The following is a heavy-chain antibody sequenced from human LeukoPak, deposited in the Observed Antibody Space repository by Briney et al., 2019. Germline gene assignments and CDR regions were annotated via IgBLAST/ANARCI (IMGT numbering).Heavy chain of an antibody. V-gene: IGHV4-4*02. CDR1: GGSISSTNW. CDR3: ARGIAMPPDNDY. Sequence: PSETLSLTCAVSGGSISSTNWWTWVRQPPGKGLEWIGEINYSGSTNYNPSLKSRVTISVDTSKNQFSLKLSSVTAADTAVYYCARGIAMPPDNDYWGQGTLVTVSS. J-gene: IGHJ4*02. D-gene: IGHD2-2*01. CDR2: INYSGST.